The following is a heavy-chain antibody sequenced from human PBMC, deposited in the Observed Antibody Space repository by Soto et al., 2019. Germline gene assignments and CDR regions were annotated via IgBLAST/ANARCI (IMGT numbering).Heavy chain of an antibody. CDR1: GGSISSSSYY. D-gene: IGHD3-16*01. J-gene: IGHJ6*03. CDR2: IYYSGST. CDR3: ARQVLGAKYYYYYYYMDV. Sequence: PSETLSLTCTVSGGSISSSSYYWGWIRQPPGKGLEWIGSIYYSGSTYYNPSLKSRVTISVDTSKNQFSLKLSSVTAADTAVYYCARQVLGAKYYYYYYYMDVWGKGTTVTVSS. V-gene: IGHV4-39*01.